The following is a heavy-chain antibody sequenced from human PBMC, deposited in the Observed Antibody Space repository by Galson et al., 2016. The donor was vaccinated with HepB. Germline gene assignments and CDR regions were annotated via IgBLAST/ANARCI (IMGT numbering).Heavy chain of an antibody. CDR3: ARTPLRSVVTSIFDY. CDR2: INWNSGSI. J-gene: IGHJ4*02. D-gene: IGHD2-21*02. Sequence: SLRLSCAASGFTFDEYAMHWVRQAPGKGLEWVSGINWNSGSIDYADSVKGRFSISRDNAKNSLYLQMNSLRPEDTALYFCARTPLRSVVTSIFDYWGQGILVTVSS. CDR1: GFTFDEYA. V-gene: IGHV3-9*01.